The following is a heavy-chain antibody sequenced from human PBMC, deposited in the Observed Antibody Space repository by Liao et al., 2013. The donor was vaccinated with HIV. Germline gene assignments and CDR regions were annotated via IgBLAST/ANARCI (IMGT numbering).Heavy chain of an antibody. Sequence: QVQLQQWGAGLLKPSETLSLTCAVYGGSFSGYYWSWIRQPPGKGLEWIGEINHSGSTNYNPSLKSRVTISVDTSKNQFSLKLSSVTAADTAVYYCATLGVGDFDYWGQGTLVTVSS. J-gene: IGHJ4*02. D-gene: IGHD3-10*01. V-gene: IGHV4-34*01. CDR1: GGSFSGYY. CDR3: ATLGVGDFDY. CDR2: INHSGST.